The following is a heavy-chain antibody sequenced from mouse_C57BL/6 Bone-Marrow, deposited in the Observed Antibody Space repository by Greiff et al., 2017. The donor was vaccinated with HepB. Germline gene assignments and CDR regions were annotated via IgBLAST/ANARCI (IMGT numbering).Heavy chain of an antibody. CDR1: GYTFTSYW. J-gene: IGHJ2*01. CDR2: IYPGNSDT. Sequence: VQLQQSGTVLARPGASVKMSCKTSGYTFTSYWMHWVKQRPGQGLEWIGAIYPGNSDTSYNQKFKGKAKLTAVTSASTAYMELSSLTNEDSAVYYGTGLGDYLCFDYWGQGTTLTVSS. D-gene: IGHD2-4*01. V-gene: IGHV1-5*01. CDR3: TGLGDYLCFDY.